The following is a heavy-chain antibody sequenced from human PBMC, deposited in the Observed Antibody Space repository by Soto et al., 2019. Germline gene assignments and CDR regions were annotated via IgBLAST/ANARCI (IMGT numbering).Heavy chain of an antibody. CDR1: GYTFINYG. Sequence: QVQLVQSGAEVKKPGASVKVSCKASGYTFINYGISWVRQAPGQGLEWMGWISAYNGKTNYAQKLQGRVTMTTDTSTSTAYMELRSLRSDDTAVYYCARRYGDPSSSAGFDYCGQGTLVTVSS. CDR3: ARRYGDPSSSAGFDY. V-gene: IGHV1-18*01. CDR2: ISAYNGKT. J-gene: IGHJ4*02. D-gene: IGHD4-17*01.